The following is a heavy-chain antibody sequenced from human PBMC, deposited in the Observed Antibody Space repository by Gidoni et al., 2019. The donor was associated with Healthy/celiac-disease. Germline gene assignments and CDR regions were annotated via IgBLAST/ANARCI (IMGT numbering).Heavy chain of an antibody. V-gene: IGHV3-21*01. D-gene: IGHD3-10*01. Sequence: EVQLVESGGGLVKPGGSLRLSCAASGFTFSSYSMNWVRQAPGKGLEWVSSISSSSSYIYYADSVKGRFTISRDNAKNSLYLQMNSLRAEDTAVYYCARDPYYYGSGSYPDYWGQGTLVTVSS. CDR3: ARDPYYYGSGSYPDY. CDR2: ISSSSSYI. J-gene: IGHJ4*02. CDR1: GFTFSSYS.